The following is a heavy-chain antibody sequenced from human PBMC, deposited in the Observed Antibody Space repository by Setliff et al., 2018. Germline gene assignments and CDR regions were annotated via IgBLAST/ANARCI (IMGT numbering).Heavy chain of an antibody. CDR1: GFGFTTFG. CDR2: ISPYSGNT. J-gene: IGHJ5*02. V-gene: IGHV1-18*01. D-gene: IGHD3-3*01. Sequence: GASVKVSCKTSGFGFTTFGFSWVRQAPGQGLEWLGSISPYSGNTNYPQWLQDRVTMTIDTSATTVYMELQSLRSDDTAVYYCVREGLSFGPGCCPNWLDPWGQGTLVTVSS. CDR3: VREGLSFGPGCCPNWLDP.